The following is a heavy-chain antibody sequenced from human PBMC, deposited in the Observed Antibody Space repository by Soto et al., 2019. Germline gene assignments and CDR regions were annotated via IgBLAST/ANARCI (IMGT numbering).Heavy chain of an antibody. V-gene: IGHV3-23*01. Sequence: GGSLRLSCAASGFTFSSYAMSWVRQAPGKGLEWVSAISGSGGSTYYADSVKGRFTISRDNSKNTLYLQMNSLRAEDTAVYYCAKADVVDTAMEYYFDYWGQGTLVTVSS. CDR1: GFTFSSYA. J-gene: IGHJ4*02. CDR2: ISGSGGST. D-gene: IGHD5-18*01. CDR3: AKADVVDTAMEYYFDY.